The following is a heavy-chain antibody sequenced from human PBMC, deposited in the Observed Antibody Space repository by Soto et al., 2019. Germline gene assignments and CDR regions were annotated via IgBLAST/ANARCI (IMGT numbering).Heavy chain of an antibody. J-gene: IGHJ6*02. Sequence: SETLSLTCTVSGGFVNSDTHSWGWIRQTPGKRLEWIGFIYSGGSTKNPSLRSRVTMSVDTSKNQFSLKLRSVIVADTAVYHCARFVRSCSATTCSTRADVWGQGITVTVSS. CDR3: ARFVRSCSATTCSTRADV. D-gene: IGHD2-2*01. V-gene: IGHV4-61*01. CDR2: IYSGGST. CDR1: GGFVNSDTHS.